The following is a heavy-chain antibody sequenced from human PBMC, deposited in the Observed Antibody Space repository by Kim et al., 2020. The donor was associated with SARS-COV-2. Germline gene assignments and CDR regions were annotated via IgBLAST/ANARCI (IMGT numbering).Heavy chain of an antibody. Sequence: SETLSLTCTVSGGSISSSSYYWGWIRQPPGKGLEWIGSIYYSGSTYYNPSLKSRVTISVDTSKNQFSLKLSSVTAADTAVYYCARRPYNWNYDGYFDYWGQGTLVTVSS. V-gene: IGHV4-39*01. CDR3: ARRPYNWNYDGYFDY. CDR2: IYYSGST. J-gene: IGHJ4*02. CDR1: GGSISSSSYY. D-gene: IGHD1-7*01.